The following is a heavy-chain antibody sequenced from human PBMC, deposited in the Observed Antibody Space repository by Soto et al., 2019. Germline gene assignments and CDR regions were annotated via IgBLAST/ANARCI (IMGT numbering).Heavy chain of an antibody. CDR3: ARGCIAVTTHLCY. CDR1: GYTFNTYG. J-gene: IGHJ4*02. D-gene: IGHD4-17*01. Sequence: SVKVSCKASGYTFNTYGITWVRQAPGQGLEWMGWINPYNGNTKFAQKFQGRVTMTTATSTSTAYMEVASLRSDDTAVYYCARGCIAVTTHLCYWGQGTLVTVSS. V-gene: IGHV1-18*01. CDR2: INPYNGNT.